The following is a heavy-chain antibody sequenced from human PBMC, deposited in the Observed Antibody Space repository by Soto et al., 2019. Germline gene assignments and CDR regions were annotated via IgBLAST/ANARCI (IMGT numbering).Heavy chain of an antibody. CDR3: AREVGDTRVDV. CDR1: GYTFTSYD. V-gene: IGHV1-8*01. J-gene: IGHJ6*02. Sequence: QVQLVQSVAEVKKPGASVKVSCKASGYTFTSYDINWVRQATGQGLEWMGWMNPNRGNTGYAQTYKGRVTMTTNISISTAYMELSSLTSEDTAVYNCAREVGDTRVDVWGQGTKVTVPS. D-gene: IGHD1-26*01. CDR2: MNPNRGNT.